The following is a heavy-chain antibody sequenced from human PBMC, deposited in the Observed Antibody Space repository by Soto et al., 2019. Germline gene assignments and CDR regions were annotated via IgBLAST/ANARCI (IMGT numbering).Heavy chain of an antibody. D-gene: IGHD2-2*01. CDR2: IIPIFGAA. V-gene: IGHV1-69*13. J-gene: IGHJ5*02. CDR3: ARAYASNKYWFDP. Sequence: SVKVSCKTSGGTFSSYIISWVRQAPGQGLEWMGGIIPIFGAATYAQKFQDRVTITADESTTTAYLELGSLRSEDTAVYFCARAYASNKYWFDPWGQGTQVTVPS. CDR1: GGTFSSYI.